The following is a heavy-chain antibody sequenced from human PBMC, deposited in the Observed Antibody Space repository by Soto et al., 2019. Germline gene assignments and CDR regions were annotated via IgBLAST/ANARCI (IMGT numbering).Heavy chain of an antibody. CDR1: GGSISSGGYY. D-gene: IGHD3-22*01. CDR3: ARDRRPYYYDSSGYHRTYGMDV. Sequence: SETLSLTCTVSGGSISSGGYYWSWIRQHPGKGLEWIGYIYYSGSTYYNPSLKSRVTISVDTSKNQFSLKLSSVTAADTAVYYCARDRRPYYYDSSGYHRTYGMDVWGQGTTVTVS. CDR2: IYYSGST. V-gene: IGHV4-31*03. J-gene: IGHJ6*02.